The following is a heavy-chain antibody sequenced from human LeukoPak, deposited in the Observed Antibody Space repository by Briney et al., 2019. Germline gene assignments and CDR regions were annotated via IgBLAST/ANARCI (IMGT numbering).Heavy chain of an antibody. Sequence: GGSLRLSCAASGFSFSSYWMHWVHQAPGKGLVWVSRLDGDGSSTSYLDSVRGRLTISRDNTKNTLYLHMNSLRAEDTGVYYCARERWNSEAFDIWGQGTVVTVSS. CDR2: LDGDGSST. CDR3: ARERWNSEAFDI. J-gene: IGHJ3*02. V-gene: IGHV3-74*01. D-gene: IGHD1-7*01. CDR1: GFSFSSYW.